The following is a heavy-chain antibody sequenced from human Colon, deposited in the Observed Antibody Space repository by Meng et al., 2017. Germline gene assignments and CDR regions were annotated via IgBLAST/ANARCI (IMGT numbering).Heavy chain of an antibody. V-gene: IGHV3-15*01. CDR1: GFTFNTAW. CDR3: ATDLRWELQYSFDY. J-gene: IGHJ4*02. CDR2: IRSKPYGGTA. D-gene: IGHD4-23*01. Sequence: GESLKISCAASGFTFNTAWLTWVRQAPGKGLEWVGHIRSKPYGGTADYAAPVKGRFTFSRDDSRDTFSLQMSSLKDEDTGVYFCATDLRWELQYSFDYWGQGILVTVSS.